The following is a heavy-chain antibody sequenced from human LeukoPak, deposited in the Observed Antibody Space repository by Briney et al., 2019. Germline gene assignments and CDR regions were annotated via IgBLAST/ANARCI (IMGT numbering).Heavy chain of an antibody. V-gene: IGHV1-2*06. CDR2: INPNSGGT. CDR1: GYTFTGYY. J-gene: IGHJ4*02. D-gene: IGHD1-26*01. Sequence: ASVKVSCKASGYTFTGYYMHWVRQAPGQGLEWMGRINPNSGGTNYAQKFQGGVTMTRDTSISTAYMELSRLRSDDTAVYYCAKDGGPSSSGSQFFNYWGQGALVTVSS. CDR3: AKDGGPSSSGSQFFNY.